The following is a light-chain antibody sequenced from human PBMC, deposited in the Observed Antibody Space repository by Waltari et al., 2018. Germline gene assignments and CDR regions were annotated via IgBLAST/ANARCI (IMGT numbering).Light chain of an antibody. V-gene: IGKV3-20*01. CDR2: HTS. J-gene: IGKJ1*01. CDR3: QMYVNLPAT. CDR1: RSVGKY. Sequence: EIVLTQSPGTLSLSPGERATLSCRASRSVGKYLAWYQQKPGQAPRLLIYHTSTRATGIPDRCSGSGSGTDFSLTISRLEPEDFAVYHCQMYVNLPATFGQGTKVEI.